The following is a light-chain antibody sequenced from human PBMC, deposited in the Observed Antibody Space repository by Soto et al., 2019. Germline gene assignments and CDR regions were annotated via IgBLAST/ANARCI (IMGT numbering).Light chain of an antibody. CDR1: SSDVGGYNY. CDR3: ISYTVNRSYV. J-gene: IGLJ1*01. CDR2: DVS. V-gene: IGLV2-11*01. Sequence: QSALTQPRSVSGSPGQSVTISCTGTSSDVGGYNYVSWYQQHPGKAPKLMIYDVSKRPSGVPDRFSGSKSGNTASLTISGLQAEDGADYYCISYTVNRSYVFGTGTKLTVL.